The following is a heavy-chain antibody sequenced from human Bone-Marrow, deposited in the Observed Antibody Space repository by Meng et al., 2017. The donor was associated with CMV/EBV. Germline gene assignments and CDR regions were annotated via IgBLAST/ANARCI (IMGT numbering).Heavy chain of an antibody. J-gene: IGHJ6*02. Sequence: GGSLRLSCAASGFTFSSYAMHWVRQAPGKGLEWVAVISYDGSNKYYADSVKGRFTISRDNSKNTLYLQMNSLRAEDTAVYYCARGNYYYYYGMAVWGQGPTVHVYS. D-gene: IGHD3-10*01. CDR2: ISYDGSNK. CDR3: ARGNYYYYYGMAV. CDR1: GFTFSSYA. V-gene: IGHV3-30*04.